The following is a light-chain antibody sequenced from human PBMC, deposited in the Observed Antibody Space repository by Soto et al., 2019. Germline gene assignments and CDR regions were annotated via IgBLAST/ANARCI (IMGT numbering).Light chain of an antibody. J-gene: IGLJ1*01. Sequence: QSVRTQPASVSGSPGQSITISCTGTSSDVGGYNYVSWYQQHPGKAPKLMIYDVSNRPSGVSNRFSGSKSGNTASLTISGLQAEDEAVYYCSSYTSSSTPFVFGIGTKVTV. CDR3: SSYTSSSTPFV. CDR1: SSDVGGYNY. V-gene: IGLV2-14*01. CDR2: DVS.